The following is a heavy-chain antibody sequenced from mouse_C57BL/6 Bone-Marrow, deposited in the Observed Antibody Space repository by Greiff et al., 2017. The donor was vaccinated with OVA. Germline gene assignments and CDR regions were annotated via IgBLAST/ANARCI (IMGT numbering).Heavy chain of an antibody. CDR1: GYTFTSYW. J-gene: IGHJ3*01. CDR3: ARETAQAPAWFAY. CDR2: INPSNSGT. Sequence: QVQLQQPGTELVKPGASVKLSCKASGYTFTSYWMHWVKQRPGQGLEWIGNINPSNSGTNYNEKFKSKATLTVDKSSSTAYMQLSSLTSEDSAVYYCARETAQAPAWFAYWGQGTLVTVSA. D-gene: IGHD3-2*02. V-gene: IGHV1-53*01.